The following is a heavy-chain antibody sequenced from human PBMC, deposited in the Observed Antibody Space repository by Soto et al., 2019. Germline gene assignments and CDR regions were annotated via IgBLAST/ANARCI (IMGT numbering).Heavy chain of an antibody. CDR3: ARVGLTYCGGDCYLAFDI. CDR2: IYYSGST. J-gene: IGHJ3*02. D-gene: IGHD2-21*02. Sequence: VQLQESGPGLVKPSQTLSLTCTVSGGSISSGDYYWSWIRQPPGKGLEWIGYIYYSGSTYYNPSLKSRVTISVDTSKNQFSLKLSSVTAADTAVYYCARVGLTYCGGDCYLAFDIWGQGTMVTVSS. V-gene: IGHV4-30-4*01. CDR1: GGSISSGDYY.